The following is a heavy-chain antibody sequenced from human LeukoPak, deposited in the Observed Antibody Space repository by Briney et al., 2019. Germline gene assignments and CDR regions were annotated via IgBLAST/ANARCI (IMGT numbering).Heavy chain of an antibody. CDR3: AKDRTTAARIFDY. V-gene: IGHV3-23*01. D-gene: IGHD6-6*01. CDR2: IHSSDGST. J-gene: IGHJ4*02. Sequence: GVSLRLSCAASGFTVSAYAMAWVRQAPGKGLEWVSGIHSSDGSTYYTDSVKGRFTISRDNSKNTLYLQMNSLRAEDTAVYYCAKDRTTAARIFDYWGQGTLVTVSS. CDR1: GFTVSAYA.